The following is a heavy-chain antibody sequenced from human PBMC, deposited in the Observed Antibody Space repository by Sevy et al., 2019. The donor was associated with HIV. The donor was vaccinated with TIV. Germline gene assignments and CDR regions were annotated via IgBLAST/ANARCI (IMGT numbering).Heavy chain of an antibody. J-gene: IGHJ4*02. CDR3: ASTDDYFDY. CDR2: IIPIFGTA. D-gene: IGHD4-17*01. V-gene: IGHV1-69*06. Sequence: ASVKVSCKASGGTFSSYAINWVRQAPGQGLEWMGGIIPIFGTANYAQKFQGRVTITADKSTSTAYMERRSLRSEDTAVYYCASTDDYFDYWGQGTLVTVSS. CDR1: GGTFSSYA.